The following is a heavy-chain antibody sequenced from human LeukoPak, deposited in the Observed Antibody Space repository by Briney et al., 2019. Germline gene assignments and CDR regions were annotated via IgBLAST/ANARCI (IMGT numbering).Heavy chain of an antibody. CDR1: GGSISSYY. D-gene: IGHD3-22*01. Sequence: SETLCLTCTVSGGSISSYYWSWIRQPPGKGLEWIGYIYYSGSTNYNPSLKSRVTISVDTSKNQFSLKLSSVTAADTAVYYCARLPDDSSGYDSAFDIWGQGTMVTVSS. CDR2: IYYSGST. J-gene: IGHJ3*02. CDR3: ARLPDDSSGYDSAFDI. V-gene: IGHV4-59*08.